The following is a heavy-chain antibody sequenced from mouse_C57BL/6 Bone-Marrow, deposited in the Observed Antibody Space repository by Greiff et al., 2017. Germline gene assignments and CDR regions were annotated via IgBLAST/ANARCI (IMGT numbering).Heavy chain of an antibody. D-gene: IGHD2-5*01. CDR2: IYPRSGNT. CDR3: ARVGYSNYGYARDY. CDR1: GYTFTSYG. V-gene: IGHV1-81*01. Sequence: VQLQQSGAELARPGASVKLSCKASGYTFTSYGISWVKQRTGQGLEWIGEIYPRSGNTYYNETFKGKATLTADKASSTAYMELRSLTSEYSAVYFCARVGYSNYGYARDYWGQGTSVTVSS. J-gene: IGHJ4*01.